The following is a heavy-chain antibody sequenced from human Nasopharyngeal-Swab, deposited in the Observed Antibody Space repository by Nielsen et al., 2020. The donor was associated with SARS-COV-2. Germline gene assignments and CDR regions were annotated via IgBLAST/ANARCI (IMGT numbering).Heavy chain of an antibody. CDR3: ARDVAGADSA. CDR2: LGVGGGPT. V-gene: IGHV3-23*01. Sequence: GESLKISCAASGFSFSTHAMTWIRQAPGKGLEWVSSLGVGGGPTYYADSAKGRFTISRDNAKNTLYLQMNSLRVEDTGLYYCARDVAGADSAWGQGTLVTVSS. J-gene: IGHJ5*02. D-gene: IGHD2-21*01. CDR1: GFSFSTHA.